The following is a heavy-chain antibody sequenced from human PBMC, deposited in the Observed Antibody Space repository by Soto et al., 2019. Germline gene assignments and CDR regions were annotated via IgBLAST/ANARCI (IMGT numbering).Heavy chain of an antibody. CDR3: ARHFVGRFGTYYDILTGIDAFDI. Sequence: SETLSLTCTVSGGSISSSSYYWGWIRQPPGKGLEWIGSIYYSGSTYYNPSLKSRVTISVDTSKNQFSLKLSSVTAADTAVYYCARHFVGRFGTYYDILTGIDAFDIWGQGTMVTVSS. CDR2: IYYSGST. CDR1: GGSISSSSYY. D-gene: IGHD3-9*01. V-gene: IGHV4-39*01. J-gene: IGHJ3*02.